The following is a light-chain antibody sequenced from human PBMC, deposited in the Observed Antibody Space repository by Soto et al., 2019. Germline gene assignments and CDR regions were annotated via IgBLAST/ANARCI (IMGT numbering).Light chain of an antibody. CDR1: SSDVGGYNC. Sequence: QSALTQPASVSGSPGQSITISCTGTSSDVGGYNCVSWYQQHPGKAPKFMIYDVSNRPSGVSTRFSGSKSGNTASLTISGLQAEDEADYYCNSYTTSNTRQIVFGTGTKVTVL. CDR2: DVS. V-gene: IGLV2-14*01. CDR3: NSYTTSNTRQIV. J-gene: IGLJ1*01.